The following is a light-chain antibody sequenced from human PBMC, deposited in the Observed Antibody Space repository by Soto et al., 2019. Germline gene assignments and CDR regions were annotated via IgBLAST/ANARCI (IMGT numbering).Light chain of an antibody. CDR3: QQYNQWPGT. CDR1: QSVSSIY. CDR2: GAS. V-gene: IGKV3-15*01. Sequence: DIVLTQSPGTLSLSPGERATLSCRTSQSVSSIYLAWYQKKPDQAPRLLIYGASTRATGMPARFSGSGSGTEFTLTISSLQSEDFAVYYCQQYNQWPGTFGPGTRLEI. J-gene: IGKJ5*01.